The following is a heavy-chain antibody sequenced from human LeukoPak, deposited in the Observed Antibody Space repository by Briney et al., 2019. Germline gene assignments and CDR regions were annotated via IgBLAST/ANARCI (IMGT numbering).Heavy chain of an antibody. CDR1: GYTFTSYD. CDR2: MNPNSGNT. Sequence: GASVKVSCKASGYTFTSYDINWVRQATGQGLEWMGWMNPNSGNTGYAQKFQGRVTMTRNTSISTAYMELSSLRSEDTAVYYCARDLPAGSSGWFSVLYGMDVWGQGTTVTVSS. J-gene: IGHJ6*02. D-gene: IGHD6-19*01. V-gene: IGHV1-8*01. CDR3: ARDLPAGSSGWFSVLYGMDV.